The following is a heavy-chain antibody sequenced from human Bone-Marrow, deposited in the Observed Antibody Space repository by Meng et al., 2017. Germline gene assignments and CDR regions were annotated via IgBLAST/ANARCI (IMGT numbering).Heavy chain of an antibody. CDR1: GFTFSSYS. V-gene: IGHV3-21*01. D-gene: IGHD3-10*01. Sequence: GESLKISCAASGFTFSSYSMNWVRQAPGKGLEWVSSISSSSSYIYYADSVKGRFTISRDNAKNSLYLQMNSLRAEDTAVYYCAGGWFGELLYYWGQGTLVTVPQ. J-gene: IGHJ4*02. CDR3: AGGWFGELLYY. CDR2: ISSSSSYI.